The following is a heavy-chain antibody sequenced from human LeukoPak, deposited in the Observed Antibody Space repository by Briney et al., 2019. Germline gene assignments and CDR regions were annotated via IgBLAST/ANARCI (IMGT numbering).Heavy chain of an antibody. CDR2: ISYDGTNK. V-gene: IGHV3-30*18. D-gene: IGHD3-3*01. Sequence: GGSLRLSCAASGLTFSNYDMHWVRQAPGKGLEWVAVISYDGTNKYYADSVKGRFTISRDNSKSTLYLQVNSLRAEDTAVYYCAKENDFAYWGQGTLVTVSS. CDR1: GLTFSNYD. CDR3: AKENDFAY. J-gene: IGHJ4*02.